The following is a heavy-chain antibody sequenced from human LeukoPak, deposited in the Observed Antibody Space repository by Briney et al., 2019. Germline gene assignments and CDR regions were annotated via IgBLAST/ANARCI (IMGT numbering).Heavy chain of an antibody. D-gene: IGHD4-17*01. V-gene: IGHV3-23*01. CDR1: GFTFSNFA. J-gene: IGHJ4*02. CDR2: ISGSGGST. CDR3: AREHHGDYGYFDY. Sequence: GGSLRLSCAASGFTFSNFAMNWVRQAPGKGLEWVSTISGSGGSTYYADSVKGRFTISRDNSKNTLYLQMNSLRAEDAAVYYCAREHHGDYGYFDYWGQGTLVTVSS.